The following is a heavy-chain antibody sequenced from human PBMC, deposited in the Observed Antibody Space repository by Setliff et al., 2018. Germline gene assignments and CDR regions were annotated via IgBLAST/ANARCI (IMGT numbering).Heavy chain of an antibody. CDR3: ITLSTIPLGV. Sequence: LRLSCAASGFTFSRAWMTWVRQAPGKGLEWIGRIKSKRDGETTDYAAPVKGRFTISRDDSKNTLYLQMNSLKTEDTAVYYCITLSTIPLGVWGQGTTVTVSS. CDR2: IKSKRDGETT. J-gene: IGHJ6*02. V-gene: IGHV3-15*01. CDR1: GFTFSRAW. D-gene: IGHD2-2*01.